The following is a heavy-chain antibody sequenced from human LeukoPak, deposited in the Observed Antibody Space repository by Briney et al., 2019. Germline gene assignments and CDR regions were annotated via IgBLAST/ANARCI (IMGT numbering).Heavy chain of an antibody. V-gene: IGHV3-64D*09. J-gene: IGHJ4*02. D-gene: IGHD2-8*02. CDR3: VRGQEVVYTPTFDY. Sequence: GGSLRLSCAASGFTFSSYWMHWVRQAPGKGLQYVSSIGTSGISTYYADSVTGRFTISRDNSKNSLYLQMSNLRPEDTAVYYCVRGQEVVYTPTFDYWGQGVLVTVSS. CDR1: GFTFSSYW. CDR2: IGTSGIST.